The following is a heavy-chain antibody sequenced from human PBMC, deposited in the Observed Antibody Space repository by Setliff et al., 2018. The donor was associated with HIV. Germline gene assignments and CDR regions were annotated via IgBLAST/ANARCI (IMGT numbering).Heavy chain of an antibody. J-gene: IGHJ4*02. CDR1: GFNVNNKY. CDR3: ARAFSGYYFDY. V-gene: IGHV3-66*01. CDR2: IYSDDYT. Sequence: QTGGSLRLSCAASGFNVNNKYMSWVRQAPGKGLEWVSIIYSDDYTKYADSLKGRFTISRDNAKKSLYLQMNSLRADDTAVYYCARAFSGYYFDYWGQGTLVTVSS. D-gene: IGHD3-3*01.